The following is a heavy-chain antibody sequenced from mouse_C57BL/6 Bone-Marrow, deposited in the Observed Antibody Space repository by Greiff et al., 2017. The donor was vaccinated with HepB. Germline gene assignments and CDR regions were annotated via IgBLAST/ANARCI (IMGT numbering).Heavy chain of an antibody. D-gene: IGHD2-12*01. V-gene: IGHV1-81*01. CDR3: TRRDYYRDYFDD. J-gene: IGHJ2*01. CDR2: IYPRSGNT. Sequence: QVQLQQSGAELARPGASVKLSCKASGYTFTSYGISWVKQRTGQGLEWIGEIYPRSGNTYYNEKFKGKATLTADKSSSTAYMDLRSLTSEDSAVYFCTRRDYYRDYFDDWGQGTTHTVSS. CDR1: GYTFTSYG.